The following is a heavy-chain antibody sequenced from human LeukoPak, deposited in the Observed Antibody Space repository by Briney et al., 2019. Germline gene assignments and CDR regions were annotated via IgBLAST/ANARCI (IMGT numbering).Heavy chain of an antibody. CDR1: GGSISSYY. Sequence: SETLSLTCTVSGGSISSYYWSWIRRPPGKGLEWIGYIYYSGSTNYNPSLKSRVTISVDTSKNQFSLKLSSVTAADTAVYYCARRVVVAAKDYYYYYMDVWGKGTTVTVSS. CDR2: IYYSGST. V-gene: IGHV4-59*08. D-gene: IGHD2-15*01. J-gene: IGHJ6*03. CDR3: ARRVVVAAKDYYYYYMDV.